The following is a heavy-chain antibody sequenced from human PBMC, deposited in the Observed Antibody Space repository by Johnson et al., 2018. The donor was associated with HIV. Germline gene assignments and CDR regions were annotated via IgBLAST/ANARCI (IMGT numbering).Heavy chain of an antibody. V-gene: IGHV3-33*01. Sequence: QVQLVESGGGVVQPGRSLRLSCAASGFTFSTYGMHWVRQAPGKGLEWVAVMWYDGSNKYYADSVKGRFTISRDNSKNTLYLQMNSLRAEDTAVYYCARCMIVVVITDAFDIWGQGTMVTVSS. CDR2: MWYDGSNK. D-gene: IGHD3-22*01. CDR3: ARCMIVVVITDAFDI. J-gene: IGHJ3*02. CDR1: GFTFSTYG.